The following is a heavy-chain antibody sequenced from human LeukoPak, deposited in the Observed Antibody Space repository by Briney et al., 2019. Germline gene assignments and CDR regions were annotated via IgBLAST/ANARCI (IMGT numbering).Heavy chain of an antibody. J-gene: IGHJ4*02. D-gene: IGHD2-15*01. CDR3: AKVVVADNDY. CDR2: ISGSGGST. Sequence: GGSLRLSCAASGFTFSSYAMRWVRQAPGKGLEWVSAISGSGGSTYYADSVKGRLNISRDNSKNTLYLQVNSLRAEDTAVSYCAKVVVADNDYWGQRTLVTVSS. CDR1: GFTFSSYA. V-gene: IGHV3-23*01.